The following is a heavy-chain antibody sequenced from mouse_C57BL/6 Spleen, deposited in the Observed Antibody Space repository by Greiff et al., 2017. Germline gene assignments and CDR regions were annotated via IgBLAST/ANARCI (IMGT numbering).Heavy chain of an antibody. Sequence: EVQGVESGGGLVKPGGSLKLSCAASGFTFSSYAMSWVRQTPEKRLAWVATISDGGSYTYYPDNVKGRFTISRDNAKNNLYLQMSHLKSEDTAMYYCARDGGYYAMDYWGQGTSVTVSS. CDR3: ARDGGYYAMDY. V-gene: IGHV5-4*01. D-gene: IGHD1-1*02. CDR2: ISDGGSYT. CDR1: GFTFSSYA. J-gene: IGHJ4*01.